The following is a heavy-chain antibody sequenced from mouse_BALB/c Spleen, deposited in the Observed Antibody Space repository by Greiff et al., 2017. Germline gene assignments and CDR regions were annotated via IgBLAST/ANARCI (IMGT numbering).Heavy chain of an antibody. CDR3: AREGYRYDFDY. V-gene: IGHV5-6-5*01. J-gene: IGHJ2*01. CDR2: ISSGGST. CDR1: GFTFSSYA. Sequence: EVNVVESGGGLVKPGGSLKLSCAASGFTFSSYAMSWVRQTPEKRLEWVASISSGGSTYYPDSVKGRFTISRDNARNILYLQMSSLRSEDTAMYYCAREGYRYDFDYWGQGTTLTVSS. D-gene: IGHD2-14*01.